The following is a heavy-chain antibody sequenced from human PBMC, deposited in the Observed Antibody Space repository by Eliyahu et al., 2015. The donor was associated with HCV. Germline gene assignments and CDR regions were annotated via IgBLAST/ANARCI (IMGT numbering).Heavy chain of an antibody. CDR3: ASCQGPYVPAATTPNYYYYGMDV. J-gene: IGHJ6*02. V-gene: IGHV1-2*02. D-gene: IGHD2-2*01. CDR2: INPNSGGT. Sequence: QVQLVQSGAEVKKPGASVKVSCKASGYTFTGYYMHWVRQAPGQGLEWMGWINPNSGGTNYAQKFQGRVTMTRDTSISTAYMELSRLRSDDTAVYYCASCQGPYVPAATTPNYYYYGMDVWGQGTTVTVSS. CDR1: GYTFTGYY.